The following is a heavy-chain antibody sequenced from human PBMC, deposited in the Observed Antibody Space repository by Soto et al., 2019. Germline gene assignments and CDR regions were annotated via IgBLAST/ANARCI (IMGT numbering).Heavy chain of an antibody. Sequence: PGGSLRLSCVGSGFSFRKYAMNWVRQAPGKGLEWVSGISGSGGSGRGFYADPVKGRFTIYRDNSKNTLYLEMNSLRAEDTAVYYCAKDLGDYSSAIDFWGQGTLVTVSS. V-gene: IGHV3-23*01. CDR2: ISGSGGSGRG. CDR3: AKDLGDYSSAIDF. CDR1: GFSFRKYA. D-gene: IGHD4-4*01. J-gene: IGHJ4*02.